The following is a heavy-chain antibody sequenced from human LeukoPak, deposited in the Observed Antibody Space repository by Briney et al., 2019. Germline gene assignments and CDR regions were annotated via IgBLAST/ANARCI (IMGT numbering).Heavy chain of an antibody. CDR1: GGSFSSYY. CDR2: IYYSGST. CDR3: AREFQYYDILTGYRYYFDY. Sequence: PSETLSLTCAVYGGSFSSYYWSWIRQPPGKGLEWIGYIYYSGSTNYNPSLKSRVTISVDTSKNQFSLKLSSVTAADTAVYYCAREFQYYDILTGYRYYFDYWGQGTLVTVSS. J-gene: IGHJ4*02. D-gene: IGHD3-9*01. V-gene: IGHV4-59*01.